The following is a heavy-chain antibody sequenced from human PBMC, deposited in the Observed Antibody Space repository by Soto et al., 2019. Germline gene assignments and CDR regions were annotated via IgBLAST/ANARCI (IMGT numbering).Heavy chain of an antibody. J-gene: IGHJ3*02. D-gene: IGHD3-22*01. V-gene: IGHV4-59*01. CDR3: ARGYYDSNGQSNTFDI. CDR1: GAYISSSY. CDR2: VYYSGST. Sequence: PSETLSLTCTVSGAYISSSYWSWIRQSPGKGLEWIGYVYYSGSTKYNPSLKSRVTISVDTSKNQFSLKLSSVTAADMAVYYCARGYYDSNGQSNTFDIWGQGTMVTVSS.